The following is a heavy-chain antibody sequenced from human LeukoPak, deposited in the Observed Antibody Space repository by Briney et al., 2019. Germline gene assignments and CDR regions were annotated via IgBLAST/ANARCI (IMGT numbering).Heavy chain of an antibody. CDR1: GGSINNYY. Sequence: SETLSLTCTVSGGSINNYYWSWIRQPAGKGLEWIGRIYTSGSTNYNPSLKSRVTMSVDTSKNQFSLKLSSVTAADTAVYYCASLPNWIQALTYWGQGTLVTVSS. V-gene: IGHV4-4*07. CDR3: ASLPNWIQALTY. D-gene: IGHD5-18*01. CDR2: IYTSGST. J-gene: IGHJ4*02.